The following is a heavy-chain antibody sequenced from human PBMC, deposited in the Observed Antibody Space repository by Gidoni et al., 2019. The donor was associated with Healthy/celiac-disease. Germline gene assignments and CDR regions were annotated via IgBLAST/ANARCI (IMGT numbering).Heavy chain of an antibody. D-gene: IGHD3-10*01. V-gene: IGHV4-59*08. CDR3: ARQVGVRGVGENDAFDI. Sequence: QVQLQESGPGLVKPSETLSLTCTVSGGSISSYYWSWIRQPPGKGLEWIGYIYYSGSTNYTPSLKSRVTISVDTSKNQFSLKLSSVTAADTAVYYCARQVGVRGVGENDAFDIWGQGTMVTVSS. CDR2: IYYSGST. CDR1: GGSISSYY. J-gene: IGHJ3*02.